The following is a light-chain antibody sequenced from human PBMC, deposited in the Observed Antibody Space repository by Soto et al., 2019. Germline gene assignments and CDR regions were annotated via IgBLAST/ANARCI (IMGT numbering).Light chain of an antibody. CDR2: DVS. CDR3: CSYAGSYILI. Sequence: QSALTQPRSVSGSPGQSVTISRTGTSSDVGGYNYVSWYQQHPGKVPKLMIFDVSKRPSGVPDRFSGSKSGNTASLTISGLQAEDEADYHCCSYAGSYILIFGGGTKLTVL. J-gene: IGLJ2*01. CDR1: SSDVGGYNY. V-gene: IGLV2-11*01.